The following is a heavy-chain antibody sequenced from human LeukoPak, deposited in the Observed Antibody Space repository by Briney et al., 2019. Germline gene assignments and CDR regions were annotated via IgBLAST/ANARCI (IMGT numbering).Heavy chain of an antibody. CDR3: ARDGYCSGGSCYERADYYYGMDV. D-gene: IGHD2-15*01. CDR2: ISGSGGST. V-gene: IGHV3-23*01. J-gene: IGHJ6*02. Sequence: QPGGSLRLSCAASGFTFSSYAMSWVRQAPGKGLEWVSAISGSGGSTYYADSVKGRFTISRDNAKNSLYLQMNSLRAEDTAVYYCARDGYCSGGSCYERADYYYGMDVWGQGTTVTVSS. CDR1: GFTFSSYA.